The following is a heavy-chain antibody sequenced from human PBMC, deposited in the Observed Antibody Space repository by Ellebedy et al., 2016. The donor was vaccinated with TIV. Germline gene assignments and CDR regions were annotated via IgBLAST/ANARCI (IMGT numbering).Heavy chain of an antibody. V-gene: IGHV4-31*03. Sequence: SETLSLXXTVSGGSISSGGYYWSWIRQHPGKGLEWIGYIYYSGSTYYNPSLKSRVTISVDTSKNQFSLKLSSVTAADTAVYYCARKWDFDWYNWFDPWGQGTLVTVSS. J-gene: IGHJ5*02. CDR2: IYYSGST. D-gene: IGHD3-9*01. CDR1: GGSISSGGYY. CDR3: ARKWDFDWYNWFDP.